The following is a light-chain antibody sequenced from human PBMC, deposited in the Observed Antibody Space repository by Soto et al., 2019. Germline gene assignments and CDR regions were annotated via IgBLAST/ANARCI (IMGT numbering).Light chain of an antibody. V-gene: IGKV3-20*01. J-gene: IGKJ1*01. Sequence: VLTQSPGTLSLSPGEGATLSCRASQRVASDLAWYLQKPGQPPRLLIYDASIRATGIPDRISGSGSERDFDLNISRLEAEDAAVNFFQQYFNSPRTFGQGTKLEIK. CDR2: DAS. CDR1: QRVASD. CDR3: QQYFNSPRT.